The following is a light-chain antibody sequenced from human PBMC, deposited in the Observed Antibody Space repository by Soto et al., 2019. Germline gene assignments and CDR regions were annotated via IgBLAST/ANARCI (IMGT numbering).Light chain of an antibody. Sequence: EEGMTQSPATLSVSPGERVTLSCTASQSVSGNLAWYQQKPGQAPRLLIHGASTRATDIPARFSGSGSGTEFTLTITSLQSEDFAVYYCQQYHNLPPGATFGGGTKV. J-gene: IGKJ4*01. CDR1: QSVSGN. V-gene: IGKV3-15*01. CDR2: GAS. CDR3: QQYHNLPPGAT.